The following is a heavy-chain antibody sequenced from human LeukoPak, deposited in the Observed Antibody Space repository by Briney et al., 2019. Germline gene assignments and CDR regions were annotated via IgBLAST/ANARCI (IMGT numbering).Heavy chain of an antibody. D-gene: IGHD3-10*01. CDR3: ASYGSGSYSGFDY. Sequence: SSETLSLTCAVYGGSFSVYYWSWIRQPPGKGLEWIGEMNHSGSTSYNPSPKSRVTISVDTSKNQFSLKLSSVTAADTALYYCASYGSGSYSGFDYWGQGTLVTVSS. CDR2: MNHSGST. V-gene: IGHV4-34*01. CDR1: GGSFSVYY. J-gene: IGHJ4*02.